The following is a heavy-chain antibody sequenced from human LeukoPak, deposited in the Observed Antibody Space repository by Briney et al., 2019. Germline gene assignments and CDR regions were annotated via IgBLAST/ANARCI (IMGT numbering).Heavy chain of an antibody. Sequence: SQTLSLTCTVSGGSISSSSYYWGWIRQPPGKGLEWIGSIYYSGSTYYKPPLKSRVTISADTSKNQFSLKLSSVTAADTAVYYCAREQKYCSGTSCYYFDYWGQGTLVTVSS. CDR2: IYYSGST. CDR3: AREQKYCSGTSCYYFDY. CDR1: GGSISSSSYY. D-gene: IGHD2-15*01. J-gene: IGHJ4*02. V-gene: IGHV4-39*07.